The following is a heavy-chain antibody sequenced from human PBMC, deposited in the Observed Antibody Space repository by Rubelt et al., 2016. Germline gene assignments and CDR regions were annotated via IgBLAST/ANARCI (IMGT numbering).Heavy chain of an antibody. Sequence: GKGLVWVSRINSDGSTTSYADSVKGRFTISRDDAKNTLYLQMNGLRAEDTAVYYCARDNSNYVVSYNWFDAWGQGTLVTVSS. V-gene: IGHV3-74*01. CDR2: INSDGSTT. D-gene: IGHD4-11*01. J-gene: IGHJ5*02. CDR3: ARDNSNYVVSYNWFDA.